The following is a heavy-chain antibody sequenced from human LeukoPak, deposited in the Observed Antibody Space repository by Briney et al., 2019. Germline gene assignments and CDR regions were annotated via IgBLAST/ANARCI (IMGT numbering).Heavy chain of an antibody. J-gene: IGHJ5*02. Sequence: GGSLRLSCAASGFTFSSFWMTWVRQAPGKGLEWVANIKQDGSGKYYVDSMKGRFTISRDNAKNSLYLQMNSLRVEDTAVYYCARGRRLCDPWGQGTLVTVSS. CDR3: ARGRRLCDP. D-gene: IGHD2-2*01. V-gene: IGHV3-7*04. CDR1: GFTFSSFW. CDR2: IKQDGSGK.